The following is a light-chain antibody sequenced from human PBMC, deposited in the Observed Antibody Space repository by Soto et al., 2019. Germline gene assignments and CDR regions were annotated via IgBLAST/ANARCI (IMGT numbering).Light chain of an antibody. J-gene: IGKJ4*01. V-gene: IGKV1-39*01. CDR2: AAS. CDR1: QSISNY. CDR3: QETFSTPSFT. Sequence: IQMTQSPSSLSASVGDGVTITCRASQSISNYGNWYQQKPGKAPKLLIYAASRLQSGVPSRFSGTGSRTDVTLTLSSLQPDDFATYYCQETFSTPSFTFGGGTKGEL.